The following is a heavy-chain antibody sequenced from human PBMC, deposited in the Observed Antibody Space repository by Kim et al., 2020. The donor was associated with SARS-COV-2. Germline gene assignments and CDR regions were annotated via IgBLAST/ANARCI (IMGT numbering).Heavy chain of an antibody. CDR3: TRGLGGYSLNGY. D-gene: IGHD2-21*02. V-gene: IGHV7-4-1*02. CDR1: GYSLTDYP. CDR2: INTNTGRP. J-gene: IGHJ4*02. Sequence: ASVKVSCKASGYSLTDYPINWVRQAPGQGLKWMGYINTNTGRPTYAPDLAGRVVFSLDTSVTTAYLQINGLKAEDTAIYYCTRGLGGYSLNGYWGQGTLV.